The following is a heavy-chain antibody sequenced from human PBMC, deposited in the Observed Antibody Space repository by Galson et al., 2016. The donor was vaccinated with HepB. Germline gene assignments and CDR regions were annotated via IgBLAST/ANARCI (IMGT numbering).Heavy chain of an antibody. CDR2: IKDGGETT. CDR3: STTGYAGSRWWYHGMDV. D-gene: IGHD2-15*01. Sequence: APGKGLEWLGLIKDGGETTDYAAPVKGRFTISRDDSINTVFLQMNSLKTEDTAIYYCSTTGYAGSRWWYHGMDVWGQGTTVTVAS. J-gene: IGHJ6*02. V-gene: IGHV3-15*01.